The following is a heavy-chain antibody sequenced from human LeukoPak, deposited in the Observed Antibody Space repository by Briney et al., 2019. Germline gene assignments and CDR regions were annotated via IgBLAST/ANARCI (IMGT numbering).Heavy chain of an antibody. CDR2: ISSSGSTI. Sequence: GGSLRLSCAASGFTFSSYEMNWARQAPGKGLEWVSYISSSGSTIYYADSVKGRFTISRDNAKNSLYLQMNSLRAEDTAVYYCARWYGPGRGDYWGQGTGVPVSS. CDR1: GFTFSSYE. D-gene: IGHD3-10*01. J-gene: IGHJ4*02. CDR3: ARWYGPGRGDY. V-gene: IGHV3-48*03.